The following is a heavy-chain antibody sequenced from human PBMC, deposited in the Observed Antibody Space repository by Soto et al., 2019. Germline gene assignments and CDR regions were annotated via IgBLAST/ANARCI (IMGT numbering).Heavy chain of an antibody. J-gene: IGHJ6*02. Sequence: QVQLVESGGGVVQWGGSVRLSCTASGFTFNSHTMHWVRQAPGEGLEWVAVISYDGSYKFYADSVKGRFTISRGNSKTTVYLQLNRLPAADTAIYYCARDGLTAFGIIPPWDVDVWGQGTTVTVSS. CDR3: ARDGLTAFGIIPPWDVDV. CDR1: GFTFNSHT. V-gene: IGHV3-30-3*01. CDR2: ISYDGSYK. D-gene: IGHD3-3*01.